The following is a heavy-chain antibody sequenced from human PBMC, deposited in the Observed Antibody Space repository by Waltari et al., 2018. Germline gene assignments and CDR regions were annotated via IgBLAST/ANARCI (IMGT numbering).Heavy chain of an antibody. D-gene: IGHD2-2*01. CDR1: GYTFPDYY. CDR3: ATVVVVPAAYTNWVDP. Sequence: EVQLVQSGAEVKKPGATVKISCKASGYTFPDYYMHWVQQAPGKGLEWMGRVDPEDGETIYAEKFQGRVTITADTCTDTAYMELSSLRSEDTAVYYCATVVVVPAAYTNWVDPWGQGTLVTVSS. J-gene: IGHJ5*02. V-gene: IGHV1-69-2*01. CDR2: VDPEDGET.